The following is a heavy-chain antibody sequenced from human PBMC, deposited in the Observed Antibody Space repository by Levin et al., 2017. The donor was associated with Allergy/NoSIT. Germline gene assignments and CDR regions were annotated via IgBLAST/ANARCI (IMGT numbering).Heavy chain of an antibody. V-gene: IGHV3-30-3*01. Sequence: TGGSLRLSCAASGFTFSNFPMYWVRQAPGKGLEWVAVVSYDGSNKYYADSVKGRFTISRDDSKKTLYLQANSLRAEDTAIYYCARELFSAADYWGQGTLVTVSS. CDR1: GFTFSNFP. CDR2: VSYDGSNK. CDR3: ARELFSAADY. J-gene: IGHJ4*02. D-gene: IGHD2-15*01.